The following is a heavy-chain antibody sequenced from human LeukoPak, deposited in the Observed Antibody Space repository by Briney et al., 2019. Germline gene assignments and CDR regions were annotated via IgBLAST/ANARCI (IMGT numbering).Heavy chain of an antibody. CDR1: GFTFSSYW. Sequence: PGGSLRLSCAASGFTFSSYWMHWVRQAPGKGLVWVSRISGDGSSTTYADAVKGRFTISRDNAKNTLYLQMSSLTAEDTAVYYCTRRGLVPAFDIWGQGTVVTVAS. D-gene: IGHD2-2*01. J-gene: IGHJ3*02. CDR2: ISGDGSST. V-gene: IGHV3-74*01. CDR3: TRRGLVPAFDI.